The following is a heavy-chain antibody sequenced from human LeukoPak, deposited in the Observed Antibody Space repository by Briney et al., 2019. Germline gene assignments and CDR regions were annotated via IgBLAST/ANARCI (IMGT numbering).Heavy chain of an antibody. CDR1: GGSISSYY. Sequence: SETLSLTCTVSGGSISSYYWSWIRQPPGKGLEWIGYIYYSGSTNYNPSLKSRVTISVDTSKNQFSLKLSSVTAADTAVYYCARMSVYGGSLLDYWGREPWSPSPQ. CDR3: ARMSVYGGSLLDY. CDR2: IYYSGST. V-gene: IGHV4-59*08. D-gene: IGHD5/OR15-5a*01. J-gene: IGHJ4*02.